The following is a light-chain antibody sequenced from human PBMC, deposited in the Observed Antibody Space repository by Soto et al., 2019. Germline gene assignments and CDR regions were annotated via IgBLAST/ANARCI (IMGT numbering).Light chain of an antibody. Sequence: EIVMTQSPATLSVSVGERATLSCRASQTVSSKLAWYQQKPGQAPRLLIYGASTRATGIPARFTGSENGTEFNLPLSSIQPKHFVFDSCQQYNYCRPSLTFGGGTKVEFK. CDR3: QQYNYCRPSLT. CDR1: QTVSSK. V-gene: IGKV3-15*01. CDR2: GAS. J-gene: IGKJ4*02.